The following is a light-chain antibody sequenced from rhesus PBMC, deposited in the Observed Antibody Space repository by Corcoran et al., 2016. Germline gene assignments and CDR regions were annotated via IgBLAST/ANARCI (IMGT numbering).Light chain of an antibody. Sequence: DIQMTQSPSSLSASVGDTVTITCRASQDISSSLNWFQQKPGKAPKLLIYAASSLESGVPSRFSGSGSWTDFTLTISSLQPEDFAVYYCLQHNSYPYRFGQGTKGEIK. CDR2: AAS. J-gene: IGKJ2*01. CDR1: QDISSS. V-gene: IGKV1-28*03. CDR3: LQHNSYPYR.